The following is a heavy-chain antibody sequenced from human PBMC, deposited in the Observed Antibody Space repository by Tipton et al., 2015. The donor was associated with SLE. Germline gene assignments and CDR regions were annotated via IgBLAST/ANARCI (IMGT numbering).Heavy chain of an antibody. CDR1: GGSFSGYY. CDR2: INHSGGT. J-gene: IGHJ6*03. V-gene: IGHV4-34*01. Sequence: TLSLTCAVYGGSFSGYYWSWIRQPPGKGLEWIGEINHSGGTNYNPSLKSRVTISVDTSKNQFSPKLSSVTAADTAVYYCARAPGLDRDYYYYFYMDVWDKGTTVTVSS. CDR3: ARAPGLDRDYYYYFYMDV. D-gene: IGHD3/OR15-3a*01.